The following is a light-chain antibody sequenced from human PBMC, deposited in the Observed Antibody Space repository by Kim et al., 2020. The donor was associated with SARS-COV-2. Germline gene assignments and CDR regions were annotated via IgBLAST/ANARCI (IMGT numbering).Light chain of an antibody. CDR3: QVWDSSSNHAV. J-gene: IGLJ7*01. Sequence: PGTPAMKTFGGNNIGSKSVQCYMQTPGQTPVLVIYYDSDRPSGIPERFSGSNSGNTATLTISSVEAGDEADYYCQVWDSSSNHAVFGGGTKVTVL. V-gene: IGLV3-21*04. CDR2: YDS. CDR1: NIGSKS.